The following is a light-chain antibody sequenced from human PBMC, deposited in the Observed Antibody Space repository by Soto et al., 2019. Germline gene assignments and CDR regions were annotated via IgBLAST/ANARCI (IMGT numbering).Light chain of an antibody. CDR3: SSYTISTTYA. J-gene: IGLJ1*01. Sequence: QSALTQPASVSGSPGQSITISCTGTSSDVGGYNYVSWYQQHPGKAPTLMIYDVSNRPSGVSNRFSGSKSGNTASLTISGLQAEAEADHYCSSYTISTTYAFGTGTKVTVL. CDR1: SSDVGGYNY. CDR2: DVS. V-gene: IGLV2-14*01.